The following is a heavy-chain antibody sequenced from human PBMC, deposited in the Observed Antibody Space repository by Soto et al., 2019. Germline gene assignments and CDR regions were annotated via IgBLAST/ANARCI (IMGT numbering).Heavy chain of an antibody. J-gene: IGHJ4*02. V-gene: IGHV6-1*01. Sequence: QVQLHQSGPGLVKPSQTLSLTCAISGDSVSRTSVAWNWIRQSPSRGLEWLGRTYYRSKWNSDYAVSVRGRITIHPDTSKSQFSLQLKSVTPDDTAVYYCVRGQFSAFDCWGQGTLVTVSS. CDR1: GDSVSRTSVA. CDR3: VRGQFSAFDC. CDR2: TYYRSKWNS.